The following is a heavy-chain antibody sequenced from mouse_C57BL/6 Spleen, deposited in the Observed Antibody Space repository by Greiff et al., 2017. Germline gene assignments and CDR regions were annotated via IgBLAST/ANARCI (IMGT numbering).Heavy chain of an antibody. CDR3: ASDSAGIGSSWWLDY. D-gene: IGHD1-1*01. CDR2: IRNKANGYTT. J-gene: IGHJ2*01. Sequence: EVKPLDSGGGLVQPGGSLTLSCAASGFTFTDYYMSWVRQPPGKALEWLGFIRNKANGYTTEYSASVKGRFTISRDNSQSILYLQMNGMRAEDSATYYCASDSAGIGSSWWLDYWGQGTTLTGSS. CDR1: GFTFTDYY. V-gene: IGHV7-3*01.